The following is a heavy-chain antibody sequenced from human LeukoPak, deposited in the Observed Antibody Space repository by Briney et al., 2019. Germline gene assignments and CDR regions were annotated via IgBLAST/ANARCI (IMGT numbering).Heavy chain of an antibody. CDR3: ARPGYSSSWFQTDAFDI. Sequence: GESLKISCKGSGYSFTSYWIGWVRQMPGKGLEWMGIIYPGDSDTRYSPSFQGQVTISADKSISTAYLQWSSLKASDTAMYYCARPGYSSSWFQTDAFDIWGQGTMVTVSS. CDR2: IYPGDSDT. D-gene: IGHD6-13*01. J-gene: IGHJ3*02. CDR1: GYSFTSYW. V-gene: IGHV5-51*01.